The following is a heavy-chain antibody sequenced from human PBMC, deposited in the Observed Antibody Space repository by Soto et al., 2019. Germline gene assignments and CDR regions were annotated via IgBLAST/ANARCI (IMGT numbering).Heavy chain of an antibody. CDR3: ETTWRNAFDI. D-gene: IGHD3-16*01. CDR2: ISYDGSNK. Sequence: PGGSLRLSCAASGFPFRSYAMHWVRQAPGKGLEWVAVISYDGSNKYYADSVKGRFTISRDNSKNTLYLQMNSLRAEDTAVYYCETTWRNAFDIWGQGTMVTVSS. V-gene: IGHV3-30-3*01. J-gene: IGHJ3*02. CDR1: GFPFRSYA.